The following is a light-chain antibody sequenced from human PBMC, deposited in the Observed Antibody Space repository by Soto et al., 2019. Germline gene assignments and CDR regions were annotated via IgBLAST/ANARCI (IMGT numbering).Light chain of an antibody. CDR2: DAS. Sequence: DIQMTQSAYTLSVSVGDRVTITCRASQSISTWLAWYQQKPGKAPKVVIYDASTLETGVPSRFSGSGSGTEFTLTVSSLQPDDFATYYCQQYHSYSVTFGQGTRLEIK. V-gene: IGKV1-5*01. J-gene: IGKJ5*01. CDR3: QQYHSYSVT. CDR1: QSISTW.